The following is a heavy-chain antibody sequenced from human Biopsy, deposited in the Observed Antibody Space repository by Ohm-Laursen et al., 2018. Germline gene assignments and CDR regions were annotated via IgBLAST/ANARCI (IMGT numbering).Heavy chain of an antibody. CDR2: ISPNSGGT. D-gene: IGHD3-16*01. Sequence: ASVKVSCKGSGYAVNDYFLHWLRQAPGQGPEWMGWISPNSGGTDYAKKFQGRVTMTTDTSTSTVYLELRRLISDDTAVYYCARDIMNRIAGLVARSGVFDVWGQGTLVTVSS. V-gene: IGHV1-2*02. CDR1: GYAVNDYF. J-gene: IGHJ3*01. CDR3: ARDIMNRIAGLVARSGVFDV.